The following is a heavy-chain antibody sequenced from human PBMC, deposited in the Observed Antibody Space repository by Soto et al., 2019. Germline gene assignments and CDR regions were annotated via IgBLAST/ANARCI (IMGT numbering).Heavy chain of an antibody. CDR3: ARESSGYYWFY. V-gene: IGHV1-46*04. D-gene: IGHD3-22*01. J-gene: IGHJ4*02. CDR2: INPSDGST. Sequence: QVQLVQSGAEVKKPGASVRVSCKASGYTLSSYYMHWVRQVPGQGLEWMGRINPSDGSTGYTQKLQGRVTMTRDTSTSTVYMELSSLKSEDTAVYYCARESSGYYWFYWGQGTLVTVSS. CDR1: GYTLSSYY.